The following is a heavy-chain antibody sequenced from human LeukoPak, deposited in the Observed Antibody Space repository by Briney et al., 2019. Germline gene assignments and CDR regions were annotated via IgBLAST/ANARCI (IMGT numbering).Heavy chain of an antibody. CDR3: ARDPDYYDSSGYY. Sequence: PGGSLRPSCATSGFTFSHRGMVWARQAPGNGLDWVSYISPSGDTVYYADSVKGRFTVSRDNAKSSMFLQMESLRVEDTAKYYCARDPDYYDSSGYYWGQGTLVTVSS. V-gene: IGHV3-48*01. J-gene: IGHJ4*02. D-gene: IGHD3-22*01. CDR1: GFTFSHRG. CDR2: ISPSGDTV.